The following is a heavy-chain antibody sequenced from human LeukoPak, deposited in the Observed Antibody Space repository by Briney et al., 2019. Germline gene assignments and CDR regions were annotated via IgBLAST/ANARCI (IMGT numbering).Heavy chain of an antibody. CDR1: GYIFTSYW. Sequence: GESLKISCKASGYIFTSYWIGWVRQMPGKGLESIGIIYPADSDTTYSPSFQGQVTISADMSIDTVYLQWSSLKASDTAIYYCARQSRDGSKTRGYYFDYWGQGTLVTVSS. CDR3: ARQSRDGSKTRGYYFDY. CDR2: IYPADSDT. J-gene: IGHJ4*02. D-gene: IGHD3-10*01. V-gene: IGHV5-51*01.